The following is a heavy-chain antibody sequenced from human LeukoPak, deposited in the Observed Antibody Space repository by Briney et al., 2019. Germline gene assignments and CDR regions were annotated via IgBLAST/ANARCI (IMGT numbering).Heavy chain of an antibody. V-gene: IGHV3-7*01. CDR1: GFSLSNYW. Sequence: PGGSLRLSCVASGFSLSNYWMSWVRQAPGKGLEWVANINDDGSEKYYVGSVKGRFAISRDKAKNTLYLQMHNLRVEDTAVYYCARLTPGQQWIYYWGQGALVTVSS. CDR3: ARLTPGQQWIYY. CDR2: INDDGSEK. D-gene: IGHD6-19*01. J-gene: IGHJ4*02.